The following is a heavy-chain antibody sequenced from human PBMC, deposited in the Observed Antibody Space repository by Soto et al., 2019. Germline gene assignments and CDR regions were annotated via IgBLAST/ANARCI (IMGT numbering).Heavy chain of an antibody. Sequence: QVQEVQSGVEVRRPGSSVKVSCKASGDTFKNCVISWVRQAPGQGLEWMGGIIPLFGTTDFAQRCQGRLTITTDESTTAAYIALSRLGSEDTATYYCAAELGFGKLAVVWCQGTTVIVSS. D-gene: IGHD1-7*01. CDR1: GDTFKNCV. J-gene: IGHJ6*02. CDR2: IIPLFGTT. CDR3: AAELGFGKLAVV. V-gene: IGHV1-69*01.